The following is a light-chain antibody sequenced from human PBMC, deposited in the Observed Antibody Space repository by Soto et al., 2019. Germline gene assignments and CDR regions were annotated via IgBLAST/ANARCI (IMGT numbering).Light chain of an antibody. J-gene: IGKJ1*01. Sequence: DVVMTQSPGSLAVSLGEMATINCKSSQSVLYSSNNQDYLAWYQQKAGQPPRLLVYWASTREYGVPDRFSGSGSGTDFTLTISSLEAEDVAFYYCQQYFYTPPTVGQGTKVEIK. V-gene: IGKV4-1*01. CDR2: WAS. CDR1: QSVLYSSNNQDY. CDR3: QQYFYTPPT.